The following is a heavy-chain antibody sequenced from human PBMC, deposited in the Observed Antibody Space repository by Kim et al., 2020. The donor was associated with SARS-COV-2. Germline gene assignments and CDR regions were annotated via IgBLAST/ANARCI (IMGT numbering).Heavy chain of an antibody. J-gene: IGHJ2*01. CDR3: ARQDNTWPYWYFDL. Sequence: SETLSLTCTVSGGSITSSNYYWGWIRLPPGKGLEWIGSFSYSDTTYYNPSLKTRVAISVDTSKNQFSLKLTSVTAADTAVYYCARQDNTWPYWYFDLWGRGTLVTVSS. V-gene: IGHV4-39*01. CDR1: GGSITSSNYY. CDR2: FSYSDTT. D-gene: IGHD1-1*01.